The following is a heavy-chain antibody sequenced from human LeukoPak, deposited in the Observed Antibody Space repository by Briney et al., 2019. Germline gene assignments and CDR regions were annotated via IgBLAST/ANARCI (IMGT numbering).Heavy chain of an antibody. D-gene: IGHD6-13*01. J-gene: IGHJ4*02. CDR3: ARRLTTDSSSWEEYFDY. Sequence: GGSLRLSCAASGFTFSSYGMHWVRQAPGKGLEWVAFIRYDGSNKYYADSVKGRFTISRDNSKNTLYLQMNSLRAEDTAVYYCARRLTTDSSSWEEYFDYWGQGTLVTVSS. V-gene: IGHV3-30*02. CDR2: IRYDGSNK. CDR1: GFTFSSYG.